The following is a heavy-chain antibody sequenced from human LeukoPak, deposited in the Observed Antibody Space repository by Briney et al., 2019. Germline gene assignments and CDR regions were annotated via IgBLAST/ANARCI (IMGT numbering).Heavy chain of an antibody. CDR1: GFIFSSYA. CDR2: ISGSGGST. Sequence: GGSLRLSCAASGFIFSSYAMSWVRQAPGKGLEWVSAISGSGGSTYYADSVKGRFTISRDNSKNTLYLQMNSLRAEDTAVYYCAKGGEGLPYFDYWGQGTLVTVSS. V-gene: IGHV3-23*01. CDR3: AKGGEGLPYFDY. J-gene: IGHJ4*02. D-gene: IGHD3-16*01.